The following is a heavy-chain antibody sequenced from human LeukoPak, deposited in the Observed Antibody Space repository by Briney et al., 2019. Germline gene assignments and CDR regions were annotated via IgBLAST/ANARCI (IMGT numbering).Heavy chain of an antibody. CDR2: ISAYNGNT. CDR3: ATGRLGELSLSYSY. CDR1: GYTFTSYG. D-gene: IGHD3-16*02. J-gene: IGHJ4*02. Sequence: ASVKVSCKASGYTFTSYGISWVRQAPGQGLEWMGWISAYNGNTNYAQKLQGRVTMTTDTSTSTAYMELSSLRSEDTAVYYCATGRLGELSLSYSYWGQGTLVTVSS. V-gene: IGHV1-18*01.